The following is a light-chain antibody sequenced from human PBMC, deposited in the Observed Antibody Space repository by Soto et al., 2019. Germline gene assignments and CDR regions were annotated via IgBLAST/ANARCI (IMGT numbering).Light chain of an antibody. CDR3: CSYAGSSTFE. CDR1: SSDVGSYNL. V-gene: IGLV2-23*02. Sequence: QSALTQPASVSRSPGQSITISCTGTSSDVGSYNLVSWYQQHPGKAPKLMIYEVIKRPSGVSDRFSGSKSGNTASLTISGLQAEDEADYYCCSYAGSSTFEFGGGTKLTVL. CDR2: EVI. J-gene: IGLJ2*01.